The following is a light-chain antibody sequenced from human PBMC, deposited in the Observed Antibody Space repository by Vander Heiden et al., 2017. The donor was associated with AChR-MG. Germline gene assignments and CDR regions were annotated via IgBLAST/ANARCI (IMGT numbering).Light chain of an antibody. J-gene: IGKJ3*01. Sequence: DIQMTQAPSSLSASIGDRVTITCRASQSIRDYLAWYQQQPGKVPRLLVFSASTLEPGVPPRFRGSGSGTDFTLTITSLQPEDAATYYCQRDNSAPFTFGHGTRVDL. CDR2: SAS. CDR3: QRDNSAPFT. V-gene: IGKV1-27*01. CDR1: QSIRDY.